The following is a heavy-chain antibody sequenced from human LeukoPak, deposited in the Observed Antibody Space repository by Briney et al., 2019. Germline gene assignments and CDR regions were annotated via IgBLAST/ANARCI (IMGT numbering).Heavy chain of an antibody. V-gene: IGHV1-8*03. CDR3: ARVGYSSSW. Sequence: GASVKVSCKASGYTFTSYYMHWVRQAPGQGLEWMGWMNPNSGNTGYAQKFQGRVTITRNTSISTAYMELSSLRSEDTAVYYCARVGYSSSWWGQGTLVTVSS. J-gene: IGHJ4*02. CDR1: GYTFTSYY. D-gene: IGHD6-13*01. CDR2: MNPNSGNT.